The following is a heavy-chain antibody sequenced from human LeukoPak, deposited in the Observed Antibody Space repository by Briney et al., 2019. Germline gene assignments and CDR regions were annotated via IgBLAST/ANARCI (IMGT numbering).Heavy chain of an antibody. CDR1: GGSISSSSYY. CDR3: ARHGGVYYYYYMDV. CDR2: IYYSGST. J-gene: IGHJ6*03. Sequence: SETLCLTCTVSGGSISSSSYYWGWIRQPPGKGLEWIGSIYYSGSTYYNPSLKSRVTRSVDTSKNQFSLKLSSVTAADTAVYYCARHGGVYYYYYMDVWGKGTTVTVSS. D-gene: IGHD3-3*01. V-gene: IGHV4-39*01.